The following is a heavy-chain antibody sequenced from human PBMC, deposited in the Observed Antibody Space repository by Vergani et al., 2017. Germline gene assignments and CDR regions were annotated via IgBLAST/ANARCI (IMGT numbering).Heavy chain of an antibody. J-gene: IGHJ4*02. CDR1: GFTFSSYA. V-gene: IGHV3-30-3*01. D-gene: IGHD2-15*01. CDR2: ISYDGSNK. Sequence: VQLVESGGGLVKPGRSLRLSCAASGFTFSSYAMHWVRQAPGKGLEWVAVISYDGSNKYYADSVKGRFTISRDNSKNTLYLQMNSLRAEDTAVYYCARDGADIVVVVAATLGSFDYWGQGTLVTVSS. CDR3: ARDGADIVVVVAATLGSFDY.